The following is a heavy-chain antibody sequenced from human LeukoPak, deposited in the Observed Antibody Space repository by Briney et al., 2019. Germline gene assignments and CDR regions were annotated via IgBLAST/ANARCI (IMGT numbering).Heavy chain of an antibody. J-gene: IGHJ4*01. D-gene: IGHD6-19*01. CDR1: GFTFSSYA. CDR3: AKDTGSSGWFRRAPFDY. V-gene: IGHV3-23*01. CDR2: ISGSGGST. Sequence: GGSLRLSCAASGFTFSSYAMSWVRQAPGKGLEWVSAISGSGGSTYYADSVKGRFTISRDDSKNTLYLQMNSLRAEDTAVYYCAKDTGSSGWFRRAPFDYWGHGTLVTVSS.